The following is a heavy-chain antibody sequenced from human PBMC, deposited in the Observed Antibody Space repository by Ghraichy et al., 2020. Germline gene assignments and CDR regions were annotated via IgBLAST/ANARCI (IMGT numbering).Heavy chain of an antibody. Sequence: LSLTCAASGFAFSTYPMTWVRQAPGRGLEWISTGGGATFYADSVKGRFTISRDNSKNTLFLQLNSLRAEDTAIYYCTRSLRTGYHFFDYWGPGTLV. V-gene: IGHV3-23*01. CDR1: GFAFSTYP. D-gene: IGHD3-9*01. CDR2: GGGAT. J-gene: IGHJ4*02. CDR3: TRSLRTGYHFFDY.